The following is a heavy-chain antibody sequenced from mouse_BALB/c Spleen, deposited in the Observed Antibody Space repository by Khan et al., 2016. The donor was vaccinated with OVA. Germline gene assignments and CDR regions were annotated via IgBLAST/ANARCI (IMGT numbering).Heavy chain of an antibody. V-gene: IGHV2-9*02. CDR2: IWAGGST. D-gene: IGHD3-3*01. CDR3: ARSKYVARY. J-gene: IGHJ2*01. Sequence: QVQLKQSGPGLVAPSQSLSITCTVYGYSLTRYGVHWVRQPPGKGLEWLGLIWAGGSTNYNWALMSRLSISIDNSKSLAFLIMNSLQTDDTALYYCARSKYVARYWGQGTTLTVSS. CDR1: GYSLTRYG.